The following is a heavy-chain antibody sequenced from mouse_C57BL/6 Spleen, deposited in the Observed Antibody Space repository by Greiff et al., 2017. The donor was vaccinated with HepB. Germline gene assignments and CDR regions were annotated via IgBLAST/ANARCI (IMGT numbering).Heavy chain of an antibody. J-gene: IGHJ2*01. CDR2: INPYNGGT. CDR3: ARTGYDYDGYFDY. CDR1: GYTFTDYD. V-gene: IGHV1-19*01. Sequence: EVQLQQSGPVLVKPGASVKMSCKASGYTFTDYDMNWVKQSHGKSLEWIGVINPYNGGTSYNQKFKGKATLTVDKSSSTAYMELNSLTSEDSAVYYCARTGYDYDGYFDYWGQGTTLTVSS. D-gene: IGHD2-4*01.